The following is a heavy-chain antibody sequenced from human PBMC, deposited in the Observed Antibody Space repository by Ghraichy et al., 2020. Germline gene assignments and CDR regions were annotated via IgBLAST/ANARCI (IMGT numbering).Heavy chain of an antibody. CDR3: ARAPGSGTYSYFDY. Sequence: ISWDSVSSNSAAWNWIRQSPSRGLEWLGRTYYGSKWYNDYSVSVKSRITINPDTSKNQFSLQLNSVTPEDTAVYYCARAPGSGTYSYFDYWSQGTLVIVFS. CDR2: TYYGSKWYN. CDR1: WDSVSSNSAA. V-gene: IGHV6-1*01. D-gene: IGHD1-26*01. J-gene: IGHJ4*02.